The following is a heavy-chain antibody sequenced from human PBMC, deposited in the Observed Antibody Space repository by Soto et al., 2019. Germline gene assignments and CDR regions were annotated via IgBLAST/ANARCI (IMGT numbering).Heavy chain of an antibody. CDR1: GGSFSGFY. CDR3: ARGVSVTLVVQGGAPDKNYFDS. D-gene: IGHD2-15*01. Sequence: SETLSLTCAVSGGSFSGFYWSWIRQSSGKGLEWIGEIDHSGITNHNTALKSRATMSVDTSKNQFSLKLRSVTAADTAVYYCARGVSVTLVVQGGAPDKNYFDSWSQGTLVTVSS. CDR2: IDHSGIT. V-gene: IGHV4-34*04. J-gene: IGHJ4*02.